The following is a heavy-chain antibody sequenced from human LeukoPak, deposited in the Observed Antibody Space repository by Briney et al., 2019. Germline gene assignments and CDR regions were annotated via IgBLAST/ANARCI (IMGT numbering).Heavy chain of an antibody. D-gene: IGHD1-26*01. J-gene: IGHJ5*02. CDR3: ARSRAFNSGAFDP. Sequence: SETLSLTCAVSGDSVSSSNYYWSWIRQPPGKGLDWIGYIYYGGNTNYNPSLQSRVTISVDTSKNQFSLRLNSVTAADTAVYYCARSRAFNSGAFDPWGQGSLVTVSS. CDR2: IYYGGNT. CDR1: GDSVSSSNYY. V-gene: IGHV4-61*01.